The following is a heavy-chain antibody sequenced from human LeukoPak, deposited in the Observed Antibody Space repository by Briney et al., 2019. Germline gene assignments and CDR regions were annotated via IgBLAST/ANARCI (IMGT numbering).Heavy chain of an antibody. Sequence: GGSLRLSCTVSGFTFNNYAMNWVRQAPREGLEWVSVISSDGGRTDYPDSVKGRFTISRDNSKNTLYLQMNSLRAEDTAVYYCAKDRAYYYNRSGYNEYWGQGTLVTVSS. CDR1: GFTFNNYA. D-gene: IGHD3-22*01. J-gene: IGHJ4*02. CDR2: ISSDGGRT. CDR3: AKDRAYYYNRSGYNEY. V-gene: IGHV3-23*01.